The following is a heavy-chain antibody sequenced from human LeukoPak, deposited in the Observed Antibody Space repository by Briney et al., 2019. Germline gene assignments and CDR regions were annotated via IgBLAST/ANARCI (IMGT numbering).Heavy chain of an antibody. Sequence: GGSLRLSCAASGFTFSSYAMSWVRQAPGKGLEWVSAISGSGGSTYYADSVKGRFTISRDNSKNTLYLQMNSLRAEDTAVYYCAKVIAVAGLLGMVNAFDIWGQGTMVTVSS. CDR1: GFTFSSYA. V-gene: IGHV3-23*01. D-gene: IGHD6-19*01. J-gene: IGHJ3*02. CDR2: ISGSGGST. CDR3: AKVIAVAGLLGMVNAFDI.